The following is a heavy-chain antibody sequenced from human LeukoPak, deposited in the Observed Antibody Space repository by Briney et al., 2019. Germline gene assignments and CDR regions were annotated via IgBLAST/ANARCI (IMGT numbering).Heavy chain of an antibody. V-gene: IGHV3-7*01. CDR3: ARVQGPIYYDSSGYYYKH. CDR1: GFTFSSYW. Sequence: GGSLRLSCAASGFTFSSYWMSWVRQAPGKGLEWVANIKQDGSEKYYVDSVKGRFTISRDNAKNSLYLQMNSLRAEDTAVYYCARVQGPIYYDSSGYYYKHWGQGTLVTVSS. D-gene: IGHD3-22*01. J-gene: IGHJ4*02. CDR2: IKQDGSEK.